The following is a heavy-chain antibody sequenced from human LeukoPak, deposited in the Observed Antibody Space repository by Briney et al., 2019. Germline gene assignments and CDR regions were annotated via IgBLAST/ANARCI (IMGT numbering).Heavy chain of an antibody. Sequence: GGPLRLSCAASGFTFSDYYMSWIRQAPGKGLEWVAVIWYDGSNKYYADSVKGRFTISRDNSKNTLYLQMNSLRAEDTAVYYCARVRARIQLWYDYWGQGTLVTVSS. J-gene: IGHJ4*02. CDR3: ARVRARIQLWYDY. CDR1: GFTFSDYY. D-gene: IGHD5-18*01. CDR2: IWYDGSNK. V-gene: IGHV3-33*08.